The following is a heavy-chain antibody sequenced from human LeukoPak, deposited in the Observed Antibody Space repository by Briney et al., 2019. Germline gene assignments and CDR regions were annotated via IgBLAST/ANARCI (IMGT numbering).Heavy chain of an antibody. D-gene: IGHD3-9*01. J-gene: IGHJ4*02. CDR2: INHSGST. Sequence: SETLSLTCAVYGGSFSGHYWSWIRQPPGKGLEWIGEINHSGSTNYNPSLKSRVTISVDTSKNQFSLKLSSVTAADTAVYYCAGSTYYDILTGYSLFDYWGQGTLVTVSS. CDR3: AGSTYYDILTGYSLFDY. CDR1: GGSFSGHY. V-gene: IGHV4-34*01.